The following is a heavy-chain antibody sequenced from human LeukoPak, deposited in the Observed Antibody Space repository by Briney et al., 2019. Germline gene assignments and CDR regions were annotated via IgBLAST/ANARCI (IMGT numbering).Heavy chain of an antibody. CDR2: ISAYNGNT. CDR3: ARDDYCSSTSCLLHAFDI. V-gene: IGHV1-18*01. CDR1: GYTFTSYG. D-gene: IGHD2-2*01. J-gene: IGHJ3*02. Sequence: ASVKVSCKASGYTFTSYGISWVRQAPGQGLEWMGWISAYNGNTNYAQKLQGRVTMTTDTSTSTAYMELRSLRSDDTAVYYCARDDYCSSTSCLLHAFDIWGQGTMVTVSS.